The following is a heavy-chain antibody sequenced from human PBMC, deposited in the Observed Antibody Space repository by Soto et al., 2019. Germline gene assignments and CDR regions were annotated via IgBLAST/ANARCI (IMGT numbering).Heavy chain of an antibody. CDR2: IFFNGSP. V-gene: IGHV4-39*01. CDR3: ARQVGDYYFDY. Sequence: SETLSLTCTVPGGFIRSTSYYWAWIRQPPGKGLEWIGSIFFNGSPDYNPSLQSRVTISVDTSKNQFSLKLSSVAAADTAVYFCARQVGDYYFDYWGQGTLVTSPQ. J-gene: IGHJ4*02. D-gene: IGHD4-17*01. CDR1: GGFIRSTSYY.